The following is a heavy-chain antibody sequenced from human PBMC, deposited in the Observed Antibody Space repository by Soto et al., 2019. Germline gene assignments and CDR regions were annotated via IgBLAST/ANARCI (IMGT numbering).Heavy chain of an antibody. CDR2: FSGYNGHT. CDR3: ARDRVYGLGRSSDS. D-gene: IGHD3-10*01. Sequence: QVQLVQSGAEVKKPGASGRVSCRPSVSTFTGFVFTWLRQPPGQGLEWMGWFSGYNGHTNYAQKVQGRVTMSTDTSTSTAYMELRSLRSDDTAVYYCARDRVYGLGRSSDSWGQGTLVTVSS. V-gene: IGHV1-18*01. CDR1: VSTFTGFV. J-gene: IGHJ4*02.